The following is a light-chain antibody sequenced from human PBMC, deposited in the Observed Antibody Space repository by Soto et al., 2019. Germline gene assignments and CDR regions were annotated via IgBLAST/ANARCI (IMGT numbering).Light chain of an antibody. CDR1: SSDVGGYNY. Sequence: QSALTQPASVSGSPGQSITISCTGTSSDVGGYNYVSWFQQHPDKAPTLVVYEVSNRPSGVSNRFSGSKSGNTASLTIFGLRAEDEADYYCTSYTNSGTLVFGGGTKVTVL. CDR2: EVS. CDR3: TSYTNSGTLV. J-gene: IGLJ3*02. V-gene: IGLV2-14*01.